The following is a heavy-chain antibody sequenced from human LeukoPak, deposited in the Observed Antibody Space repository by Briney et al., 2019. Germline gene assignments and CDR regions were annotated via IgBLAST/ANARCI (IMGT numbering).Heavy chain of an antibody. V-gene: IGHV1-2*02. CDR1: GYTFTGYY. CDR2: ANPNSGGT. CDR3: ARTWGNTVAAYLFDF. Sequence: ASVKVSCKASGYTFTGYYMHLVRRAPGQGLDWMGWANPNSGGTEYAREFEGRVTMTRDKSISTAHMELSSLRCDDNAVYYCARTWGNTVAAYLFDFWGQGTMVTVSS. D-gene: IGHD3-16*01. J-gene: IGHJ3*01.